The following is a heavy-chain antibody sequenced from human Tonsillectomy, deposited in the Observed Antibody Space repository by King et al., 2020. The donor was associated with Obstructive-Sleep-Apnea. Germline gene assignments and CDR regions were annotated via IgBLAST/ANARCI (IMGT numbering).Heavy chain of an antibody. CDR3: ARDLWFGERGFDY. J-gene: IGHJ4*02. CDR2: ISYDGSNK. V-gene: IGHV3-30*04. D-gene: IGHD3-10*01. CDR1: GFTFSSYA. Sequence: VQLVESGGGVVQPGRSLRLSCAASGFTFSSYAMHWVRQAPGKGLGWVAVISYDGSNKYYADSVKGRFTISRDNSKNTLYLQMNSLRAEDTAVYYCARDLWFGERGFDYWGQGTLVTVSS.